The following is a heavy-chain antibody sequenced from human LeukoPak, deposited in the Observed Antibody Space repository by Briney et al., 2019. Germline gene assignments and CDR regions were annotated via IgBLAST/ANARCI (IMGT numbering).Heavy chain of an antibody. CDR3: TRERRGSYYAFES. CDR2: VMCGRGST. D-gene: IGHD3-10*01. Sequence: GGSLRLPCAASGFSVSDYSISWIRQSPGKGPEWISYVMCGRGSTNYADSVKGRFTISRDNAKNSVALQVDGLRADDRAFYFCTRERRGSYYAFESWGQGTLVTVSS. J-gene: IGHJ4*02. V-gene: IGHV3-11*05. CDR1: GFSVSDYS.